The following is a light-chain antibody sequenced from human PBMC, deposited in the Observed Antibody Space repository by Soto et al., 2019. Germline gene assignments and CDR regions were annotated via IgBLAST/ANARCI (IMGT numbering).Light chain of an antibody. V-gene: IGLV1-47*01. Sequence: QPVLTQPPSASGTPGQRVTISCSGGSSTIGSNYVYWYQQLPGTAPKVLIYRNNQRPSGVPDRFSGSKSGTSASLAISGLRSEDEADYYCATWDDSLTGYVFGTGTKVTVL. CDR1: SSTIGSNY. J-gene: IGLJ1*01. CDR2: RNN. CDR3: ATWDDSLTGYV.